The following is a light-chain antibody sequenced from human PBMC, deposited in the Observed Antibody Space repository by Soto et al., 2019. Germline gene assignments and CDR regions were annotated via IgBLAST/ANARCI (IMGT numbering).Light chain of an antibody. CDR2: DAS. V-gene: IGKV1-17*01. CDR3: LQHYSYPWT. J-gene: IGKJ1*01. CDR1: QSIDNY. Sequence: DIQMTQYPASLSASVGNRVPITCRTSQSIDNYLNWYQQKPGKAPKRLIYDASNLQSGVPSRFSGSGSGTEFTLTISSLQPEDFATYSCLQHYSYPWTFGQGTKVDIK.